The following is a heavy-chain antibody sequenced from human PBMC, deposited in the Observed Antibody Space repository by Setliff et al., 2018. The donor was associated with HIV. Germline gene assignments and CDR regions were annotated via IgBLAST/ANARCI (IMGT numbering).Heavy chain of an antibody. CDR2: IFSSGNT. CDR1: GGSISNYY. V-gene: IGHV4-4*07. CDR3: ARAPFPVAGFDYFDH. Sequence: SETLSLTCAVSGGSISNYYWSWIRQPAGKGLEWIGRIFSSGNTYYNPSLKSRVTMSVDTSKNQFSLNLNSVTAADTAIYYRARAPFPVAGFDYFDHWGQGTQVTVSS. J-gene: IGHJ4*02. D-gene: IGHD6-19*01.